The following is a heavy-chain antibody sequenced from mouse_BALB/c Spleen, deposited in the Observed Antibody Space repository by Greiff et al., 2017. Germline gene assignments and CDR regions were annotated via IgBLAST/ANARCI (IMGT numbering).Heavy chain of an antibody. CDR3: TRSRTGTGCFDY. V-gene: IGHV1S81*02. CDR2: INPSNGGT. CDR1: GYTFTSYY. J-gene: IGHJ2*01. Sequence: VKLVESGAELVKPGASVKLSCKASGYTFTSYYMYWVKQRPGQGLEWIGEINPSNGGTNFNEKFKSKATLTVDKSSSTAYMQLSSLTSEDSAVYYCTRSRTGTGCFDYWGQGTTLTVSS. D-gene: IGHD4-1*01.